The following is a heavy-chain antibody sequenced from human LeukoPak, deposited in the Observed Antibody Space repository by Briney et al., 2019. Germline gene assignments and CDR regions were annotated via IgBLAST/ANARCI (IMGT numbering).Heavy chain of an antibody. Sequence: GGSLRLSCAASGFTFSSYWMSWVRQAPGKGLEWVANIKQDGSEKYYVDSVKGRFTISRDNSKNTLYLQMNSLRAEDTAVYYCAKDQNFVGWGDGYNSWFDYWGQGTLVTVSS. CDR3: AKDQNFVGWGDGYNSWFDY. CDR2: IKQDGSEK. D-gene: IGHD5-24*01. CDR1: GFTFSSYW. V-gene: IGHV3-7*01. J-gene: IGHJ4*02.